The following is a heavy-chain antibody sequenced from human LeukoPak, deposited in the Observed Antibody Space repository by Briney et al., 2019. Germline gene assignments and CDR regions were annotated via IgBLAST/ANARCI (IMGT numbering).Heavy chain of an antibody. CDR2: IKSKTDGGTT. D-gene: IGHD3-22*01. Sequence: PGGSLRLSCAASGFTFSSYSMNWVRQAPGKGLEWVGRIKSKTDGGTTDYAAPVKGRFTISRDDSKNTLYLQMNSLKTEDTAVYYCTTESLTLLYDSSGYWFDYWGQGTLVTVSS. J-gene: IGHJ4*02. V-gene: IGHV3-15*01. CDR3: TTESLTLLYDSSGYWFDY. CDR1: GFTFSSYS.